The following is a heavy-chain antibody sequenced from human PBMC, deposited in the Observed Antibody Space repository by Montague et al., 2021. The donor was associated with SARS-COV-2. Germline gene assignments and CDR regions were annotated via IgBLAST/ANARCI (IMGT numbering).Heavy chain of an antibody. CDR1: GASISSGDYC. Sequence: TLSLTCTVSGASISSGDYCWSWMRPRDGKEWVWNRRNYTRRGTKYNPTLNSRVTVLVYTTKNQFYLNLRSVADADTDCYYCAKGGGGQSRDFDIWGQGTMVTVSS. V-gene: IGHV4-61*02. D-gene: IGHD2-15*01. CDR2: NYTRRGT. J-gene: IGHJ4*03. CDR3: AKGGGGQSRDFDI.